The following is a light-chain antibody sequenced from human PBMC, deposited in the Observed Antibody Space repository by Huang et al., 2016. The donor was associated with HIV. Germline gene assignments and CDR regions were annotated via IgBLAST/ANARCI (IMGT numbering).Light chain of an antibody. J-gene: IGKJ1*01. Sequence: DIVMTQSPDSLTVSLGERATIHCKSSQTLLYNSNNKNYLNWYQHKPGQPPKLLIYWASARESGLPDRFSGSGSGTNFSLTINSLQAEDVAVYYCQQYYDSLWTFGQGTKIDIK. CDR2: WAS. CDR1: QTLLYNSNNKNY. CDR3: QQYYDSLWT. V-gene: IGKV4-1*01.